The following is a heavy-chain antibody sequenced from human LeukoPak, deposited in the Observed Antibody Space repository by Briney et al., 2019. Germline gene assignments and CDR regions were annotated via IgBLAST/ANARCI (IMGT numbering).Heavy chain of an antibody. CDR2: MNPNSGNT. Sequence: ASVKVSCKASGGTFSSYAINWVRQATGQGLEWMGWMNPNSGNTGYAQKFQGRVTITRNTSISTAYMELSSLRSEDTAVYYCARVAEDGYKSGFDYWGQGTLVTVSS. J-gene: IGHJ4*02. D-gene: IGHD5-24*01. V-gene: IGHV1-8*03. CDR3: ARVAEDGYKSGFDY. CDR1: GGTFSSYA.